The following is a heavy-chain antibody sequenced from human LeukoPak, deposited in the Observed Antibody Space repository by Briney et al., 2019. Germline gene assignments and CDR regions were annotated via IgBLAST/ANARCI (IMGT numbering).Heavy chain of an antibody. J-gene: IGHJ5*02. CDR1: GYTFTGYY. D-gene: IGHD5-12*01. Sequence: ASVKVSCKASGYTFTGYYMHWVRQAPGQGLEWMGWINPNSGGTNYAQKFQGRVTMTRDTSISTAYMELSRLGSDDTAVYYCASVRIYSNWFDPWGQGTLVTVSS. CDR3: ASVRIYSNWFDP. CDR2: INPNSGGT. V-gene: IGHV1-2*02.